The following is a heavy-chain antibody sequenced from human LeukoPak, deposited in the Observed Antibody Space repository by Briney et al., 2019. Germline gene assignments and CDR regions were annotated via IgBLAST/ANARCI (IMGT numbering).Heavy chain of an antibody. J-gene: IGHJ4*02. Sequence: GGSLRLSCAASGFTFSNAWMSWVRQAPGKGLEWVANIKQDGSEIYYVDSVKGRFTISRDNGKNSLYLQMNSLRAEDTAVYYCARDFIWGQGTLVIVSS. D-gene: IGHD3-10*01. CDR1: GFTFSNAW. CDR2: IKQDGSEI. V-gene: IGHV3-7*05. CDR3: ARDFI.